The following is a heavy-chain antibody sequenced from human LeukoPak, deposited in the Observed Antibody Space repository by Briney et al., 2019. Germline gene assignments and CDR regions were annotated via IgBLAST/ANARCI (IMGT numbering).Heavy chain of an antibody. J-gene: IGHJ6*02. Sequence: PSETLSLTCTVSGGSISSGGYYWSWIRQHPGKGLEWIGYIYYSGSTYYNPSLKSRVTISVDRSKNQFSLKLSSVTAADTAVYYCARGGPRITIFGVARYYGMDVWGQGTTVTVSS. V-gene: IGHV4-31*03. CDR2: IYYSGST. CDR3: ARGGPRITIFGVARYYGMDV. D-gene: IGHD3-3*01. CDR1: GGSISSGGYY.